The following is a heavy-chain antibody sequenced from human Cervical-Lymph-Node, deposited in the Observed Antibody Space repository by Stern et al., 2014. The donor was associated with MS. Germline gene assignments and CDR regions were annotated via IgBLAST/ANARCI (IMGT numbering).Heavy chain of an antibody. CDR1: GFTVSSSY. J-gene: IGHJ4*02. Sequence: EVQLVESGGGLIQPGGSLRLSCAASGFTVSSSYMSWVRQAPGKGLEWHSAIHNGGATYYADSVKGRFTISRDNSKNTLYFQMSSLRAEDTAVYYCARVGRGYISGYSFDYWAQGTLVTVSS. CDR3: ARVGRGYISGYSFDY. CDR2: IHNGGAT. D-gene: IGHD5-18*01. V-gene: IGHV3-53*01.